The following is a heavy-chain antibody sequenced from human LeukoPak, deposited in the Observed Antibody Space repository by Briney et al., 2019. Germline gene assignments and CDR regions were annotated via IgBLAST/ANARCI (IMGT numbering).Heavy chain of an antibody. CDR3: AKDRTTVTTVY. D-gene: IGHD4-17*01. V-gene: IGHV3-30*18. CDR2: ISNDGSSK. CDR1: GFTFSSYG. Sequence: GGSLRLSCAASGFTFSSYGMHWVRQAPGKGLEWVAVISNDGSSKYYADSVKGRFTISRDNSKNTLYLQMNSLRTEDTAVYYCAKDRTTVTTVYWGQGTLVTVSS. J-gene: IGHJ4*02.